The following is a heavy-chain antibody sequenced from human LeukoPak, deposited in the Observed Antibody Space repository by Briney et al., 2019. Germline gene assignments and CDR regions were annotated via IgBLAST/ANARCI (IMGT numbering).Heavy chain of an antibody. CDR3: ARDLDYYGSSGYPYYFDY. J-gene: IGHJ4*02. V-gene: IGHV3-48*04. D-gene: IGHD3-22*01. CDR1: GFTFSSYS. CDR2: ISSSSSTI. Sequence: GGSLRLSCAASGFTFSSYSMNWVRQAPGKGLEWVSYISSSSSTIYYADSVKGRFTISRDNAKNSLYLQMNSLRAEDTAVYYCARDLDYYGSSGYPYYFDYWGQGTLVTVSS.